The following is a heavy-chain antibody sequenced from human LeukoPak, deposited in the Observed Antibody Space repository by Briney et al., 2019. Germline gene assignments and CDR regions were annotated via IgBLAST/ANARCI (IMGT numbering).Heavy chain of an antibody. D-gene: IGHD6-13*01. V-gene: IGHV4-59*11. CDR1: GGSISSHY. J-gene: IGHJ5*02. Sequence: PSETLSLTCTVSGGSISSHYWSWLRQPPGKGLEGIGYIYYSGSTNYNPSLKSRVTISVPPSKNQFSLKLSSVTAADTAVYYCARSIAAAGGGYWFDPWGQGTLVTVSS. CDR3: ARSIAAAGGGYWFDP. CDR2: IYYSGST.